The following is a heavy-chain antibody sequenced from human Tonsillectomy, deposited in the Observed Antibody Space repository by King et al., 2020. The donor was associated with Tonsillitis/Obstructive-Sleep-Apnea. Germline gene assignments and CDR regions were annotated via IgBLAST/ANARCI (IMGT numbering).Heavy chain of an antibody. V-gene: IGHV4-31*03. CDR1: GGSISSGAYY. D-gene: IGHD2-2*01. CDR3: ARGGDIVVVPAAISPNWFDP. CDR2: IYYRGST. J-gene: IGHJ5*02. Sequence: VQLQESGPGLVKPSQTLSLTCTVSGGSISSGAYYWSWIRPHPGKGLEWIGYIYYRGSTYYNPSLKSRVTISVDTSKNQFSLKLSSVTAADTAVYYCARGGDIVVVPAAISPNWFDPWGQGTLVTVSS.